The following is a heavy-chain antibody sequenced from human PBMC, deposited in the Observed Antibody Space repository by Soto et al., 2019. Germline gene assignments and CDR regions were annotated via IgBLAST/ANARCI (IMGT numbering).Heavy chain of an antibody. Sequence: PSETLSLTCAVYGGSFSGYYWSWIRQPPGKGLEWIGEINHSGSTNYNPSLKSRVTISVDTSKNQFSLKLSPVTAADTAVYYCARQLGVTTSPRYYYYGMDVWGQGTTVTVSS. J-gene: IGHJ6*02. V-gene: IGHV4-34*01. D-gene: IGHD4-17*01. CDR2: INHSGST. CDR3: ARQLGVTTSPRYYYYGMDV. CDR1: GGSFSGYY.